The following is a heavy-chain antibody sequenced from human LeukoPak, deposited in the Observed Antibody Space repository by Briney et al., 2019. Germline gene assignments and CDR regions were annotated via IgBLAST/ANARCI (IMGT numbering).Heavy chain of an antibody. CDR2: IYYSGST. V-gene: IGHV4-59*01. J-gene: IGHJ3*02. CDR3: ARVVTMVRGVKAGAFDI. D-gene: IGHD3-10*01. Sequence: SETLSLTCTVSGGSISSYYWSWIRQPPGKGLEWIGYIYYSGSTNYNPSLKTRVTISVDTSKNQFSLKLSSVTAADTAVYYCARVVTMVRGVKAGAFDIWGQGTMVTVSS. CDR1: GGSISSYY.